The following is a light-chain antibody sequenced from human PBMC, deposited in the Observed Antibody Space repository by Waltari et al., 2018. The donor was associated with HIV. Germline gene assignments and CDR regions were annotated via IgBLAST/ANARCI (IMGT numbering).Light chain of an antibody. J-gene: IGLJ3*02. Sequence: SYELTQPPSVSVSPGQTASITCSGDKLGDKYACWYQQKPGQSPVLVMYQDSKRPSGIPERFSGSTSVNTATLTISGTQAMDEAAYYCQAWDSSTAWVFGGGTKLTVL. CDR1: KLGDKY. CDR2: QDS. CDR3: QAWDSSTAWV. V-gene: IGLV3-1*01.